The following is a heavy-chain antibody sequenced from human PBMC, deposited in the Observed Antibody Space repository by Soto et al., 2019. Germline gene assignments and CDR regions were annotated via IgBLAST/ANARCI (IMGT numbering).Heavy chain of an antibody. CDR2: IIPIFGTA. J-gene: IGHJ4*02. Sequence: QVQLVQSGAEVKKPGSSVKVSCTASGGTFSSYAISWVRQAPGQGLEWMGGIIPIFGTANYGQKFQGRVTITADESTSTAYMELSSLRSEDTAVYYCARGSGWGVALLYYFDYWGQGTLVTVSS. D-gene: IGHD3-10*01. CDR3: ARGSGWGVALLYYFDY. V-gene: IGHV1-69*01. CDR1: GGTFSSYA.